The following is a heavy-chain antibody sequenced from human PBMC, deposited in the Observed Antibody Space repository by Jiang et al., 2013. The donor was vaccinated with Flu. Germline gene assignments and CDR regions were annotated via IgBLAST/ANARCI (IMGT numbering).Heavy chain of an antibody. CDR2: VKSDGITT. CDR1: GFTYSNYW. J-gene: IGHJ5*02. V-gene: IGHV3-74*03. CDR3: ARDANYRLDP. D-gene: IGHD4/OR15-4a*01. Sequence: VQLLESGGGLVQPGGSLRLSCAASGFTYSNYWMHWVRQAPGQGLVWVARVKSDGITTMYADFVRGRFTISRDNSKNTLYLQMNSLGAEDTAVYYCARDANYRLDPWGQGTLVTVSS.